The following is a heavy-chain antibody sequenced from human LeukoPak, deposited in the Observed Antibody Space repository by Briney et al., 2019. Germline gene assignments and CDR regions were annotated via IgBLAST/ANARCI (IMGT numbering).Heavy chain of an antibody. CDR1: GYTFTGYH. CDR2: INPNSGGT. V-gene: IGHV1-2*04. CDR3: ARGRQVDTAMVGRNWFDP. J-gene: IGHJ5*02. D-gene: IGHD5-18*01. Sequence: ASVKVSCKASGYTFTGYHMHWVRQAPGQGLEWMGWINPNSGGTNYAQKFQGWVTMTRDTSISTAYMELSRLRSDDTAVYYCARGRQVDTAMVGRNWFDPWGQGTLVTVSS.